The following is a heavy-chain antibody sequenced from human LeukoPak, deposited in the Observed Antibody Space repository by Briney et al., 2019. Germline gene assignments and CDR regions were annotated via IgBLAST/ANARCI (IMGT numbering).Heavy chain of an antibody. CDR3: AKALYGGHDY. V-gene: IGHV3-48*01. CDR1: GFTFNTYT. D-gene: IGHD4-23*01. J-gene: IGHJ4*02. Sequence: PGGSLRLSCAASGFTFNTYTMNWVRQAPGKGLEWVSYISGSSGIIDYADSVRGRFTISRDNAKNSLYLQMNSLRAEDTAVYYCAKALYGGHDYWGQGTLVTVSS. CDR2: ISGSSGII.